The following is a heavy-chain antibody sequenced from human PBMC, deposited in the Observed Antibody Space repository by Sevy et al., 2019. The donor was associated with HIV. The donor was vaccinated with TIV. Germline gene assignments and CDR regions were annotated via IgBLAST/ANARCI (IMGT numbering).Heavy chain of an antibody. CDR3: ATSKTYAFDM. CDR1: GFTFSGYW. V-gene: IGHV3-7*03. Sequence: GESLKISCAASGFTFSGYWMTWVRQAPGKGLEWVANTRPDGSDKHYVDSVKGRFTISRDNAKNSLYLQMNNLRAEDTAVYYCATSKTYAFDMWGQGTMVTVSS. J-gene: IGHJ3*02. CDR2: TRPDGSDK.